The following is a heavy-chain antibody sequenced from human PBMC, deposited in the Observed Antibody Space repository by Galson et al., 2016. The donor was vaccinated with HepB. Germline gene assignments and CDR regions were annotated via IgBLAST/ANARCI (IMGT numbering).Heavy chain of an antibody. CDR2: IYYSGRT. J-gene: IGHJ4*02. V-gene: IGHV4-31*03. D-gene: IGHD4-17*01. CDR1: GDSITRAGYS. Sequence: TLSLTCTVSGDSITRAGYSWSWIRQHPGKGLEWIGYIYYSGRTYYNPSLQSRLTISLGTSKNQFSLNLTSATVADTAVYFCARGSDYGDFDWGQGTLVSISS. CDR3: ARGSDYGDFD.